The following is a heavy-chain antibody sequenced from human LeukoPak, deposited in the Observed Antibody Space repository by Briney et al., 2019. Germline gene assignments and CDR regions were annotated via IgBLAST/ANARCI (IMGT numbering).Heavy chain of an antibody. CDR1: GFSVSSNY. CDR2: IYSGGST. V-gene: IGHV3-66*01. Sequence: GGSLRLSCAASGFSVSSNYMSWVRQAPGKGLEWVSIIYSGGSTYYADSVKGRFTISRDISKNTLFLQMNSLRAEDTAVYYCARGRDYYDSSAVYWGQGTMVTVSS. D-gene: IGHD3-22*01. CDR3: ARGRDYYDSSAVY. J-gene: IGHJ4*02.